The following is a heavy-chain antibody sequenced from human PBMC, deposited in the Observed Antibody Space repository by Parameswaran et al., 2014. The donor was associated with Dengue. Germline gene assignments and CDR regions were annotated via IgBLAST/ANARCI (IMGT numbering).Heavy chain of an antibody. D-gene: IGHD3-10*01. V-gene: IGHV1-46*01. CDR3: AREMNAFTVVQGDYSLGAFDI. CDR2: INPSGGST. Sequence: WVRQAPGQGLEWMGIINPSGGSTSYAQKFQGRVSMTRDTSTSTVYMELSSLRSEDTAVYYCAREMNAFTVVQGDYSLGAFDIWGQGTMVTVSS. J-gene: IGHJ3*02.